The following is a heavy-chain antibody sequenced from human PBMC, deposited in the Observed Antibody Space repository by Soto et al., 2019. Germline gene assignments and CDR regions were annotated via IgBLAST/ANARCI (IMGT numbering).Heavy chain of an antibody. D-gene: IGHD6-6*01. CDR3: AREKEDEGSSSLRVYYGMDA. Sequence: KPGGSLRLSCAASGFTLSTYRMTWVRQAPGKGLEWVSSISSSSYYIHYADSVKGRFTISGDSAKNSVYLQLNSLRAEDTAVYYCAREKEDEGSSSLRVYYGMDAWGQGTTVTVSS. CDR2: ISSSSYYI. CDR1: GFTLSTYR. J-gene: IGHJ6*02. V-gene: IGHV3-21*01.